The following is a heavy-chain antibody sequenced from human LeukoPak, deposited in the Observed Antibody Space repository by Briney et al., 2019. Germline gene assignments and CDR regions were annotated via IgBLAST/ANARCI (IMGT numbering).Heavy chain of an antibody. Sequence: SETLSLTCAVYGGSFSGYYWSWIRQPPGKGLEWIGEINHSGSTNYNPSLKSRVTISVDTSKNQLSLKLSSVTAADTAVYYCARLFSRYDYVWGSYRTLYYFDYWGQGTLVTVSS. V-gene: IGHV4-34*01. CDR3: ARLFSRYDYVWGSYRTLYYFDY. CDR2: INHSGST. D-gene: IGHD3-16*02. CDR1: GGSFSGYY. J-gene: IGHJ4*02.